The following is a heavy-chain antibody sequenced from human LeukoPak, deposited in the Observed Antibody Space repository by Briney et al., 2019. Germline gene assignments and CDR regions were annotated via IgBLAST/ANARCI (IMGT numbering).Heavy chain of an antibody. CDR3: ARAEPSCSSTSCYIAYFDY. CDR1: GFTVSSNY. D-gene: IGHD2-2*02. V-gene: IGHV3-66*02. Sequence: PGGSLRLSCAASGFTVSSNYISWVRQAPGKGLEWVSVIYSGGSTYYADSVKGRFTISRDNSKNTLYLQMNSLRAEDTAVYYCARAEPSCSSTSCYIAYFDYWGQGTLVTVSS. J-gene: IGHJ4*02. CDR2: IYSGGST.